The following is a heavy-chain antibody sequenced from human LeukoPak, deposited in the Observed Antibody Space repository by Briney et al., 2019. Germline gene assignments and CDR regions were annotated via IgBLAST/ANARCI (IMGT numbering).Heavy chain of an antibody. V-gene: IGHV3-7*01. Sequence: PGGSLRLSCAGSGLTFSRYRISWVRQAPGKGLEWVASIKQDVGDEYYGDSVKGRFIISRDNGKNSPFLQMNSLRAEDTAVYYCAREGDGFDIWGQGTMVTVYS. J-gene: IGHJ3*02. CDR2: IKQDVGDE. CDR1: GLTFSRYR. CDR3: AREGDGFDI.